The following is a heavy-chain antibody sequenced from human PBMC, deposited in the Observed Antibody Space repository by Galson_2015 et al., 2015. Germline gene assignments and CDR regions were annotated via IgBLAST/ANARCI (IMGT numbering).Heavy chain of an antibody. V-gene: IGHV3-53*01. CDR1: GFTFSNNY. D-gene: IGHD2-21*01. Sequence: SLRLSCAASGFTFSNNYMNWVRQAPGKGLEWVSLIYSAGTTNYADSLKGRFTISRDSFKNTLYLQMDSLIVEDTAIYYCARGDSENAGVWGQGTQVTVSS. CDR3: ARGDSENAGV. J-gene: IGHJ4*02. CDR2: IYSAGTT.